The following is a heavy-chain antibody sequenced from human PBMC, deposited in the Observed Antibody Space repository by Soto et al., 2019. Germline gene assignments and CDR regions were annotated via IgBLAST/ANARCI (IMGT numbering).Heavy chain of an antibody. Sequence: GGSLRLSCAASGFTFSSYSMNWVRQAPGKGLEWVSSISSSSSYIYYADSVKGRFTISRDNAKNSLYLQMNSLRAEDTAVYYCARDHAQVGVLWFGELLYPARLGGHSGQGTLVTVSS. CDR2: ISSSSSYI. CDR1: GFTFSSYS. CDR3: ARDHAQVGVLWFGELLYPARLGGH. D-gene: IGHD3-10*01. V-gene: IGHV3-21*01. J-gene: IGHJ4*02.